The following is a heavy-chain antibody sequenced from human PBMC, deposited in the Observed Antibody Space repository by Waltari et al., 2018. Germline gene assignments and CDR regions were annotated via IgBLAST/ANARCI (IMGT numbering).Heavy chain of an antibody. D-gene: IGHD1-1*01. CDR2: IWYDGSNK. Sequence: QVQLVESGGGVVQPGRSLRLSCAVSGFSFSSYGMHWVRQAPGKGLEWVAVIWYDGSNKYYADSVKGRFSISRDNSKNTVYLQMNSLRAEDTAMYYCAKKRNNYFDYWGQGTLVTVSS. J-gene: IGHJ4*02. V-gene: IGHV3-30*18. CDR1: GFSFSSYG. CDR3: AKKRNNYFDY.